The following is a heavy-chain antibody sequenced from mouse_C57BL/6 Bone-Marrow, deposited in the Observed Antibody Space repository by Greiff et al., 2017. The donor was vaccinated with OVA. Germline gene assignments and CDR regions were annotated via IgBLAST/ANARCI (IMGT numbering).Heavy chain of an antibody. CDR1: GFTFSDYG. Sequence: EVQRLESGGGLVKPGASLKLSCAASGFTFSDYGMHWVRQAPEQGLEWIAYISRGSGATYYASTVQGRFTITRDNAKNTLFLQMTSLRSEDTAMYYCAITTVPIMDYWGQGTSVTVSS. CDR2: ISRGSGAT. V-gene: IGHV5-17*01. CDR3: AITTVPIMDY. J-gene: IGHJ4*01. D-gene: IGHD1-1*01.